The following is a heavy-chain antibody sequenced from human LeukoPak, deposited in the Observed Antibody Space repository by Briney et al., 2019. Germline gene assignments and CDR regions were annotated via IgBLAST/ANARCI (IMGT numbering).Heavy chain of an antibody. Sequence: PSETLSLTCAVSGGSISSGGYSWSWIRQPPGKGLEWIGYIYHSGSTYYNPSLKSRVTISVDRSKNQFSLKLSSVTAADTAVYYCARDVGFGLDPWGQGTLVTVSS. CDR3: ARDVGFGLDP. CDR1: GGSISSGGYS. V-gene: IGHV4-30-2*01. CDR2: IYHSGST. J-gene: IGHJ5*02. D-gene: IGHD3-10*01.